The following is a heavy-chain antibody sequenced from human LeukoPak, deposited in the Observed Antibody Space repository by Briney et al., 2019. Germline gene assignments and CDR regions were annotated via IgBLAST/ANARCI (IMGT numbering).Heavy chain of an antibody. CDR3: ARGFGDY. D-gene: IGHD3-16*01. J-gene: IGHJ4*02. V-gene: IGHV1-3*01. CDR2: INAGNDNT. CDR1: GYTFSNYA. Sequence: ASVEVSCKASGYTFSNYAMHWVRQAPGQRLEWMGWINAGNDNTKYSQNFQGRVTITRDTSASTVYMELSDLRSEDTAVYYCARGFGDYWGQGTLVTVSS.